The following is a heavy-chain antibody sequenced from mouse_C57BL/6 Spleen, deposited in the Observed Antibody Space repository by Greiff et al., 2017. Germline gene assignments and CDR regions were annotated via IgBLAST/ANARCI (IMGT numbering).Heavy chain of an antibody. CDR3: ARSSYYGSSLDY. CDR1: GYTFTSYW. J-gene: IGHJ2*01. D-gene: IGHD1-1*01. CDR2: IDPSDSET. V-gene: IGHV1-52*01. Sequence: QVQLQQPGAELVRPGSSVKLSCKASGYTFTSYWMHWVKQRPIQGLEWIGNIDPSDSETHYNQKFKDKATLTVDKSSSTAYMQLSSLTSEDSAVYYCARSSYYGSSLDYGGQGTTLTVSS.